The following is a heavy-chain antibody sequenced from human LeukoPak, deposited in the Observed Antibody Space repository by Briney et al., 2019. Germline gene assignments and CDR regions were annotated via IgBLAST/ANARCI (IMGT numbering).Heavy chain of an antibody. CDR1: GYIFTSYW. V-gene: IGHV5-51*01. D-gene: IGHD1-1*01. J-gene: IGHJ5*02. CDR2: IYPGDSDT. Sequence: GASLQISCKGSGYIFTSYWIGWGRPLPGKGLEWMGIIYPGDSDTRYSPSFQGQVTISADRSISTAYLQWSSLKASDTAMYYCARLMGWNDPNWFDPWGQGTLVTASS. CDR3: ARLMGWNDPNWFDP.